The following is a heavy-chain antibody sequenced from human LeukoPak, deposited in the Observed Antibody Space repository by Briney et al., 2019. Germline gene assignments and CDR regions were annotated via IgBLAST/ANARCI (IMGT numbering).Heavy chain of an antibody. J-gene: IGHJ5*02. CDR1: GYTFTGYY. Sequence: EASVKVSCKASGYTFTGYYMHWVRQAPGQGLEWMGWINPNSGRTNYAQKFQGRVTMTRDTSISTAYMELSRLRSDDTAVYYCAREKYSGYDSNSPPWFDPWGQGTLVTVSS. V-gene: IGHV1-2*02. CDR2: INPNSGRT. D-gene: IGHD5-12*01. CDR3: AREKYSGYDSNSPPWFDP.